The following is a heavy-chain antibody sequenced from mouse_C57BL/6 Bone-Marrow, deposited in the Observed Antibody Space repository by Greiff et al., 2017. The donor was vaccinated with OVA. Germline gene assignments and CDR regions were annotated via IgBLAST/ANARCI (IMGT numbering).Heavy chain of an antibody. V-gene: IGHV2-9-1*01. CDR2: LWTGGGT. J-gene: IGHJ1*03. CDR3: ARNYQGLGGYFDV. D-gene: IGHD4-1*01. Sequence: VQLKESGPGLVAPSQSLSITCTVSGFSLTSYAINWVRQPPGKGLEWLGVLWTGGGTNYNSALKSRLSISKDNSKSQVFLKMNSLQTDDTARYYCARNYQGLGGYFDVWGTGTTVTVAS. CDR1: GFSLTSYA.